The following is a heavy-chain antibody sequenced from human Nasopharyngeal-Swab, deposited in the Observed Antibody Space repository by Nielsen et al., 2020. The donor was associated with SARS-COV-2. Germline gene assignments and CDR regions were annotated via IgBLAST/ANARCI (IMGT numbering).Heavy chain of an antibody. V-gene: IGHV1-8*01. CDR1: GYTFTSYD. CDR2: INPNSGNT. CDR3: ARGHQYQLLFHYYYYMDV. Sequence: ASVKVSCKASGYTFTSYDINWVRQATGQGLEWMGWINPNSGNTGYAQKFQGRVTMTRNTSISTAYMELSSLRPEDTAVYYCARGHQYQLLFHYYYYMDVWGKGTTVTVSS. J-gene: IGHJ6*03. D-gene: IGHD2-2*01.